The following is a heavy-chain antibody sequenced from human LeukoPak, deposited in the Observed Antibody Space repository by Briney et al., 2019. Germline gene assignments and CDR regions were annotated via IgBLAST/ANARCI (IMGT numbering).Heavy chain of an antibody. J-gene: IGHJ6*03. Sequence: SETLSLTCTVSSGSISSSRYYWSWIRQPPGKGPEWIGSIYYSGSTYYKPSLRSRVTISVDTSKSQFSLKLSSVTAADTAVYYCARHQGGDGYNYYYYYMDVWGKGTTVTVSS. CDR2: IYYSGST. CDR3: ARHQGGDGYNYYYYYMDV. CDR1: SGSISSSRYY. D-gene: IGHD5-24*01. V-gene: IGHV4-39*01.